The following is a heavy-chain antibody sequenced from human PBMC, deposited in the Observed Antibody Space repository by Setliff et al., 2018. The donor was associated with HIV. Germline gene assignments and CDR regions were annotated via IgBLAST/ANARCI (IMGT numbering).Heavy chain of an antibody. Sequence: GGSLRLSCTVSGLNFIDAWMSWVRQAPGKGLEWVSVIYGGGTTHYADSVKGRFTISRDNSKNTLYVQMNSLRADDTAVYYCVRDLTTIVTRKVFDIWGQGTMVTVSS. CDR2: IYGGGTT. V-gene: IGHV3-66*02. D-gene: IGHD4-4*01. J-gene: IGHJ3*02. CDR3: VRDLTTIVTRKVFDI. CDR1: GLNFIDAW.